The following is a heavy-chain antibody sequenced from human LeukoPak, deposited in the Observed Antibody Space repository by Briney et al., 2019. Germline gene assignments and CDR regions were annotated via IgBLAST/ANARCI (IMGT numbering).Heavy chain of an antibody. D-gene: IGHD3-22*01. CDR2: IIPIFGTA. J-gene: IGHJ5*02. V-gene: IGHV1-69*13. CDR3: AREYWYYYDSSGYYYATWFDP. CDR1: GGTFSSYA. Sequence: ASVKVSRKASGGTFSSYAISWVRQAPGQGLEWMGGIIPIFGTANYAQKFQGRVTITADESTSTAYMELSSLRSEDTAVYYCAREYWYYYDSSGYYYATWFDPWGQGTLVTVSS.